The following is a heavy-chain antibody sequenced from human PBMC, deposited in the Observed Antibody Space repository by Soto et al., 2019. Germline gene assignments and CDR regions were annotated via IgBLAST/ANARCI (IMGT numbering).Heavy chain of an antibody. V-gene: IGHV3-7*05. J-gene: IGHJ5*02. CDR2: IKQDGSEK. CDR3: ARDLGEAYVWGSYRPPSWFDP. D-gene: IGHD3-16*02. Sequence: GGSLRLSCAASGFTFSSYWMSWVRQAPGKGLEWVANIKQDGSEKYYVDSVKGRFTISRDNAKNSLYLQMNSLRAEDTAVYYCARDLGEAYVWGSYRPPSWFDPWGQGTLVTVSS. CDR1: GFTFSSYW.